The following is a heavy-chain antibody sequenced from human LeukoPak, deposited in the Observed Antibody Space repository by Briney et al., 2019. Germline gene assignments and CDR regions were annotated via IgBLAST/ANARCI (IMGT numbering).Heavy chain of an antibody. CDR1: GLTVSSNN. Sequence: PGGSLSLSCAAPGLTVSSNNMSWVRQAPGKGLEWVSVIYSGGSTYYADSVKGRFTISRDNSKNTLYLQMNSLRAEDTAVYYCARSLGDPRDYWGQGTLVTVSS. J-gene: IGHJ4*02. CDR2: IYSGGST. D-gene: IGHD3-16*01. V-gene: IGHV3-53*01. CDR3: ARSLGDPRDY.